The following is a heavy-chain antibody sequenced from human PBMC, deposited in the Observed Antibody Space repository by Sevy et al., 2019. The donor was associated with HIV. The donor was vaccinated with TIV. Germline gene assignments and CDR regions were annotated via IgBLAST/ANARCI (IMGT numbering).Heavy chain of an antibody. V-gene: IGHV3-23*01. D-gene: IGHD3-22*01. CDR1: GFTFSSYA. CDR2: IFRSGDVT. CDR3: AGARYDSSGSFDAFDI. Sequence: GGSLRLSCTASGFTFSSYAMNWVHQAPGKGLEWVSTIFRSGDVTYYADSVKGRFTISRDNSRNTLYLQMNSLRAEDTAVYYCAGARYDSSGSFDAFDIWGQGTMVTVSS. J-gene: IGHJ3*02.